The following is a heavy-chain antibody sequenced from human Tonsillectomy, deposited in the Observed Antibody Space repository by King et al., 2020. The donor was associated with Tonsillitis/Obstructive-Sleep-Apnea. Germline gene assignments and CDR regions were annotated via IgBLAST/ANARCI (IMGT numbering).Heavy chain of an antibody. CDR2: IYRGGRT. CDR1: GFIVSDNY. Sequence: VQLVESGGGLVQPGGSLRLACAASGFIVSDNYMKWVRPAPGKGLEWVSIIYRGGRTYYADSVKGRFTISRDNSRNTLYLQMDSLRAEDTALYYCASDYWGQGTMVTVSS. CDR3: ASDY. V-gene: IGHV3-66*01. J-gene: IGHJ4*02.